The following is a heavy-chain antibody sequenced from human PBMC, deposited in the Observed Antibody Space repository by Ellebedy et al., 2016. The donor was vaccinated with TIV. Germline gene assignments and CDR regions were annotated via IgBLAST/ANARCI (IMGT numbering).Heavy chain of an antibody. CDR2: INPSGGST. D-gene: IGHD3-3*01. J-gene: IGHJ5*02. CDR1: GYTFTSYY. Sequence: ASVKVSCXASGYTFTSYYMHWVRQAPGQGLEWMGIINPSGGSTSYAQKFQGRVTMTRDTSTSTVYMELSSLRSEDTAVYYCAREWSGTYYDFWSGYFPFNPWGQGTLVTVSS. CDR3: AREWSGTYYDFWSGYFPFNP. V-gene: IGHV1-46*01.